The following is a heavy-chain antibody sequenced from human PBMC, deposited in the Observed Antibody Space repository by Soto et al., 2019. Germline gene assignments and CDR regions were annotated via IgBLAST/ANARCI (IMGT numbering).Heavy chain of an antibody. J-gene: IGHJ5*02. CDR3: ARVHAGILAPYNWFDP. CDR2: IYYSGST. D-gene: IGHD3-10*01. Sequence: SETLSLTCTVSGGSISSYYWSWIRQPPGKGLEWIGYIYYSGSTNYNPSLKSRVTISVDTSKNQFSLKLSSVTAADTAVYYCARVHAGILAPYNWFDPWGQGTLVTSPQ. CDR1: GGSISSYY. V-gene: IGHV4-59*12.